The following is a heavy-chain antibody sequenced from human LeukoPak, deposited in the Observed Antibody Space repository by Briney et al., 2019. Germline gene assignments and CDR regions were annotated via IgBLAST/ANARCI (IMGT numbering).Heavy chain of an antibody. Sequence: GGSLRLSCAASGFTFSSYSMNWVRQAPGKGLEWVSSISSSSSYICYADSVRGRFTISRDNAKNSLYLQMNSLRAEDTAVYYCARGDTMVRGVFLSLYYYYGMDVWGQGTTVTVSS. V-gene: IGHV3-21*01. CDR1: GFTFSSYS. CDR3: ARGDTMVRGVFLSLYYYYGMDV. J-gene: IGHJ6*02. D-gene: IGHD3-10*01. CDR2: ISSSSSYI.